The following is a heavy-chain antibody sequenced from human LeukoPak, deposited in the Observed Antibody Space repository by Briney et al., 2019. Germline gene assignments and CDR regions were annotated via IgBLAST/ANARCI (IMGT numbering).Heavy chain of an antibody. CDR3: AKVLGAHWDFDY. J-gene: IGHJ4*02. CDR1: GFTFSSYD. CDR2: IGTAGDT. Sequence: GGSLRLSCAASGFTFSSYDMHWVRQATGKGLEWVSAIGTAGDTYYPGSVKGRFTISRDNSKNTLYLQMNSLRAEDTAVYYCAKVLGAHWDFDYWGQGTLVTVSS. D-gene: IGHD1-26*01. V-gene: IGHV3-13*01.